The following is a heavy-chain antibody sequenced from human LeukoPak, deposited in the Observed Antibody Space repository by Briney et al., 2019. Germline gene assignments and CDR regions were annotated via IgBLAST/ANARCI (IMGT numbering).Heavy chain of an antibody. D-gene: IGHD3-9*01. CDR3: ARGVVLTGYPLDF. J-gene: IGHJ4*02. V-gene: IGHV4-59*01. CDR1: GGSFSNYY. CDR2: IYYSGTT. Sequence: SETLSLTCSVSGGSFSNYYWSWIRQPPGKGLEWVGFIYYSGTTDYNPSRKSRVTISVDTSKKQFSLKLSSVTAADTAVYYCARGVVLTGYPLDFWGRGTLVSVSS.